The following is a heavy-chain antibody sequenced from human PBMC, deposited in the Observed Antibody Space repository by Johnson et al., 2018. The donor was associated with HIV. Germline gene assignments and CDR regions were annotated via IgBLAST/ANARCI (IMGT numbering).Heavy chain of an antibody. CDR1: GFTFSSYA. D-gene: IGHD3-16*01. V-gene: IGHV3-33*06. CDR2: IWYDGSNK. J-gene: IGHJ3*02. CDR3: VKCIWGSSLIDVFDI. Sequence: QVQLVESGGGVVQPGRSLRLSCAASGFTFSSYAMHWVRQAPGKGLEWVAGIWYDGSNKYYADSVKGRFSISRDNSKNTLYLQMNSLRVEDTAVYYCVKCIWGSSLIDVFDIWGQGTMVTVSS.